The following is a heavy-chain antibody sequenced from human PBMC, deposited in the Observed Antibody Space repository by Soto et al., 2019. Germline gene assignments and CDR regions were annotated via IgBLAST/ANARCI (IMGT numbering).Heavy chain of an antibody. Sequence: QVQLVQSGAEVKKPGSSVKVSCKASGGTFSSYTISWVRQAPGQGLEWMGRIIPILGIANYAQKFQGRVTITADKSTSTAYMELSSLRSEDTAVYYCAGAVYCSSTSCYEGGDFDYWGQGTLVTVSS. CDR2: IIPILGIA. D-gene: IGHD2-2*01. CDR1: GGTFSSYT. CDR3: AGAVYCSSTSCYEGGDFDY. J-gene: IGHJ4*02. V-gene: IGHV1-69*02.